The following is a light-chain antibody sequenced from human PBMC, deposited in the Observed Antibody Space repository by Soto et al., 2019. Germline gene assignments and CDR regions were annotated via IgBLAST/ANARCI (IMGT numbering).Light chain of an antibody. J-gene: IGLJ2*01. CDR2: EVS. CDR1: SSDVGGYNY. CDR3: SSYTSSSTFHVV. V-gene: IGLV2-14*01. Sequence: QSALTQPASVSGSPGQSITISCTGTSSDVGGYNYVSWYQQHPGKAPKLMIYEVSNRPSGVSNRFSGSKSGNTASLTISGLHAEDEADYYCSSYTSSSTFHVVFGGGTKLTVL.